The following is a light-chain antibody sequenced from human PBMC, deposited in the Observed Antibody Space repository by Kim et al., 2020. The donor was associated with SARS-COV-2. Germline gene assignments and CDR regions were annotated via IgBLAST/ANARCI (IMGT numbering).Light chain of an antibody. CDR2: GAF. J-gene: IGKJ4*01. CDR1: QSVRSN. CDR3: QQYNAWPLT. V-gene: IGKV3-15*01. Sequence: SLSPGERATLSCRASQSVRSNLAWYQRKPGQAPRLLIYGAFTRATGIPVRFSGSGSGTEFTLTISSLQSEDSAVYFCQQYNAWPLTFGGGTKLEIK.